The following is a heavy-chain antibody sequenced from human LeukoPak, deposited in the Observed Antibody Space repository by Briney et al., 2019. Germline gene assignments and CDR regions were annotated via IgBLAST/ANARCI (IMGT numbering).Heavy chain of an antibody. Sequence: GASVKVPCKASGYSFTDYYMHWVRQAPGQGLEWMGWISPRSGDTSYAQKFQGRVTMTRDTSINTVDMDLSGLTSDDTAVFYCARGREIHGGSDTKLDDYWGQGTLVTVSS. CDR1: GYSFTDYY. J-gene: IGHJ4*02. D-gene: IGHD3-10*01. CDR3: ARGREIHGGSDTKLDDY. CDR2: ISPRSGDT. V-gene: IGHV1-2*02.